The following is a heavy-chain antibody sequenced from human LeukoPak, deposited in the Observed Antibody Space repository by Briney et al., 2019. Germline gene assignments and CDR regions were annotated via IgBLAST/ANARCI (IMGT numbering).Heavy chain of an antibody. CDR3: AKDFSCDILTGYTMGGFDM. Sequence: NPGGSLRLSCAASGFTFTGYWMSWVRQAPGKGLEWVANIKQDGSEKYYVDSVKGRFTISRDNAKNSLYLQMNSLRAEDTAVYYCAKDFSCDILTGYTMGGFDMWGQGKIVTVSS. J-gene: IGHJ3*02. D-gene: IGHD3-9*01. V-gene: IGHV3-7*01. CDR1: GFTFTGYW. CDR2: IKQDGSEK.